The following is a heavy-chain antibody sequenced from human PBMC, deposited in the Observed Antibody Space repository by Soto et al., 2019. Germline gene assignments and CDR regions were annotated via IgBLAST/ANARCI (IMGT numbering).Heavy chain of an antibody. D-gene: IGHD6-13*01. CDR3: ANRIAAPGRTRDY. CDR2: IYWNDEA. V-gene: IGHV2-5*01. Sequence: QITLEESGPTLVRPTQTLTLTCTVSGFSLSTDAVGVAWIRQPPGKALEWLALIYWNDEARYKSSLNNRLTITKDTPKNRVVLTMPDMAPLDTATYFCANRIAAPGRTRDYWGQGILVTVSS. J-gene: IGHJ4*02. CDR1: GFSLSTDAVG.